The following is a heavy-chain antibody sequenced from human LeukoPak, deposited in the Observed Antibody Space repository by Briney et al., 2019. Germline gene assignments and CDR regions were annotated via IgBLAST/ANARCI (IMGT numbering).Heavy chain of an antibody. CDR3: ERGGDETTGG. J-gene: IGHJ4*01. V-gene: IGHV4/OR15-8*01. D-gene: IGHD4-17*01. Sequence: PSETLSLTYVVSGGSISDSFDDYWSWVRQPPGKGFEWIAEVHHTGRSIYSPSFAGRVTISPDTSKNQISLQLTSVPAADTAVYWCERGGDETTGGWGQGTLVTVSS. CDR1: GGSISDSFDDY. CDR2: VHHTGRS.